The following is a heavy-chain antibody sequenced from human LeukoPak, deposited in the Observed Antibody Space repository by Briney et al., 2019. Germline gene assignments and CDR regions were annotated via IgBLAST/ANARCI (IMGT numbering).Heavy chain of an antibody. D-gene: IGHD3-10*01. CDR2: IYHSGST. CDR3: ARHQGSGSSPFYY. J-gene: IGHJ4*02. Sequence: SETLSLTCAVSGYSISSAYYWGWIRQPPGKGLEWIGSIYHSGSTYYNPSLKSRVTISVDTSKNQFSLKLTSVTAADTAVYYWARHQGSGSSPFYYWGQGTLVTVSS. V-gene: IGHV4-38-2*01. CDR1: GYSISSAYY.